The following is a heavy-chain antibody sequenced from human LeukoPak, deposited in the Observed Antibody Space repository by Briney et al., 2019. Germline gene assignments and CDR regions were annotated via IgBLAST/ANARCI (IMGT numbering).Heavy chain of an antibody. J-gene: IGHJ5*02. CDR1: GVSISSYY. D-gene: IGHD6-13*01. V-gene: IGHV4-59*08. CDR3: ASTIAAAGLGWFDP. CDR2: INHSGST. Sequence: PSETLSLTCTVFGVSISSYYWSWIRQPPGKGLEWIGSINHSGSTYYNPSLKSRVTISVDTSKNQFSLKLSSVTAADTAVYYCASTIAAAGLGWFDPWGQGTLVTVSS.